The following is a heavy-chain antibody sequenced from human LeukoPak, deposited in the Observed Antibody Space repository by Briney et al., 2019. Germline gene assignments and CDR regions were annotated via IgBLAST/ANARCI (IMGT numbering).Heavy chain of an antibody. D-gene: IGHD6-13*01. V-gene: IGHV3-21*01. CDR2: ISSSSSYI. Sequence: GGSLRLSCAASGFTFSSYSMNWVRQAPGKGLEWVSSISSSSSYIYYADSVKGRFTISRDNAKNSPYLQMNSLRAEDTAVYYCARDPGSSSWIDYWGQGTLVTVSS. CDR3: ARDPGSSSWIDY. J-gene: IGHJ4*02. CDR1: GFTFSSYS.